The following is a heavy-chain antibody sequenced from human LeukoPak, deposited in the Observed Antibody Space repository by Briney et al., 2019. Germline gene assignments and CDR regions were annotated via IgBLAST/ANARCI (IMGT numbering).Heavy chain of an antibody. CDR2: IYPGDSDA. CDR1: GYSFTSYW. D-gene: IGHD3-22*01. CDR3: ARPTYYYDSSGYFDYFDY. V-gene: IGHV5-51*01. Sequence: GESLKISCKGSGYSFTSYWIGWVGQMPGKGLEWMGIIYPGDSDARYNPSFQGQVTISADQSINTAYLQWSSLKASDTAMYYCARPTYYYDSSGYFDYFDYWGQGTLVTVSS. J-gene: IGHJ4*02.